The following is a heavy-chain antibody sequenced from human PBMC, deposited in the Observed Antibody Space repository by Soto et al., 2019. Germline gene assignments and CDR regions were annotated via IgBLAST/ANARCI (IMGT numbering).Heavy chain of an antibody. CDR3: AKDPYYDILTGPSDY. V-gene: IGHV3-30*18. CDR1: GFTFSGYG. J-gene: IGHJ4*02. Sequence: PGGSLRLSCAASGFTFSGYGMHWVRQAPGKGLEWVAVISYDGSNKYYADSVKGRFTISRDNSKNTLYLQMNSLRAEDTAGYYCAKDPYYDILTGPSDYWGQGTLVTVSS. D-gene: IGHD3-9*01. CDR2: ISYDGSNK.